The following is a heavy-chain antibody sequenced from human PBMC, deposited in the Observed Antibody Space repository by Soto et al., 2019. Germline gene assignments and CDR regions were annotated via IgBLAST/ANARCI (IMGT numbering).Heavy chain of an antibody. CDR2: FDPEDGET. Sequence: ASVKVSCKVSGYTLTELSMHWVRQAPGKGLEWMGGFDPEDGETIYAQRFQGRVTMTEDTSTDTAYMELSSLRSEDTAVYYCATLGRLRYFHLPRPKDIWGQGTMVTVSS. D-gene: IGHD3-9*01. CDR1: GYTLTELS. CDR3: ATLGRLRYFHLPRPKDI. V-gene: IGHV1-24*01. J-gene: IGHJ3*02.